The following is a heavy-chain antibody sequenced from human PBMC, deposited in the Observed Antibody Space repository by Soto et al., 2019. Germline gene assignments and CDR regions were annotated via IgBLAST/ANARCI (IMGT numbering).Heavy chain of an antibody. J-gene: IGHJ5*02. CDR3: ALGDRHDYGDDDNWFDP. Sequence: QITLKESGPTLVKPTQTLTLTCTFSGFSLSTSGVGVGWIRQPPGKALEWLALIYWDDDKRYSPSLKSRLTITKDTSKNQVVLTMTNMDPVDTATYYCALGDRHDYGDDDNWFDPWGQGTLVTVSS. CDR1: GFSLSTSGVG. D-gene: IGHD4-17*01. V-gene: IGHV2-5*02. CDR2: IYWDDDK.